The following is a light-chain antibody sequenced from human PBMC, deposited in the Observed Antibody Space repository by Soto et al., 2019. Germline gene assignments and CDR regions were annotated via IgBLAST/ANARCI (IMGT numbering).Light chain of an antibody. Sequence: IQMTQSPSTLSASVGDRVTITCRASHNIERCMAWYQQKRGRAPSLLIFDATTLHSGVPSRFSGGGSGTEFTLTINGLQPDDFATYSCQQFAKSSTFGQGTTVEIK. CDR2: DAT. V-gene: IGKV1-5*01. CDR1: HNIERC. J-gene: IGKJ1*01. CDR3: QQFAKSST.